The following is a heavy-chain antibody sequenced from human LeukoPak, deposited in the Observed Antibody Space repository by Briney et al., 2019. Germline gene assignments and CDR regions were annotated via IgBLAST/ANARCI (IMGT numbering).Heavy chain of an antibody. J-gene: IGHJ4*02. CDR3: ATSWYSSGWSLDY. D-gene: IGHD6-19*01. CDR2: IIPIFGTA. CDR1: GGTFSSYA. Sequence: GASVKVSCTASGGTFSSYAISWVRQAPGQGLEWMGGIIPIFGTANYAQKFQGRVTTTADESTSTAYMELSSLRSEDTAVYYCATSWYSSGWSLDYWGQGTLVTVSS. V-gene: IGHV1-69*13.